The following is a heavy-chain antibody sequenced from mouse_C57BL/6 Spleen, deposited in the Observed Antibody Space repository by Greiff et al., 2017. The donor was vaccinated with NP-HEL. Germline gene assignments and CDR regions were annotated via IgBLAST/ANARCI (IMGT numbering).Heavy chain of an antibody. D-gene: IGHD1-1*02. Sequence: VQLQQPGAELVMPGASVKLSCKASGYTFTSYWMHWVKQRPGQGLEWIGEIDPSDSYTNYNQKFKGNSTLTVDKSSSTAYMQLSSLTSEDSAVYYCARGDGASFAYWGQGTLVTVSA. V-gene: IGHV1-69*01. CDR1: GYTFTSYW. CDR3: ARGDGASFAY. J-gene: IGHJ3*01. CDR2: IDPSDSYT.